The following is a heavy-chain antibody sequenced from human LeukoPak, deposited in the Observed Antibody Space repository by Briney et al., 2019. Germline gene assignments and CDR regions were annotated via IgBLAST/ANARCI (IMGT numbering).Heavy chain of an antibody. CDR1: GFTFRSYD. CDR2: VGISGDT. CDR3: VRGGIQASGIDEIDY. Sequence: GGSLRLSCAASGFTFRSYDMHWVRQVTGKGLEWVSAVGISGDTYYAGSVKGRFTISRENAKNSLYLQMNSLTAGDTAVYYCVRGGIQASGIDEIDYWGQGTLVTVS. J-gene: IGHJ4*02. V-gene: IGHV3-13*01. D-gene: IGHD6-13*01.